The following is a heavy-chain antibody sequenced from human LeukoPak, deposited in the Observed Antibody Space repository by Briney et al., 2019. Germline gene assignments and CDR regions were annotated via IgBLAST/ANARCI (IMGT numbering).Heavy chain of an antibody. D-gene: IGHD2-2*01. CDR3: ARRYCSSTSCLLDY. V-gene: IGHV3-7*01. J-gene: IGHJ4*02. CDR2: IKRDGSEK. CDR1: GLIFSRDW. Sequence: GGSLRLSCAGSGLIFSRDWLSWVRQAPGKGLEWVANIKRDGSEKYYVDSVKGRFTISRDNAKNSLYLQMNSLRAEDTAVYYCARRYCSSTSCLLDYWGQGTLVTVSS.